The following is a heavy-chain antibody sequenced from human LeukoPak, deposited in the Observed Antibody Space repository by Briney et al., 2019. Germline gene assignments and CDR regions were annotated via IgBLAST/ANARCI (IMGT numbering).Heavy chain of an antibody. J-gene: IGHJ6*03. CDR2: INEDGSEI. CDR3: AKDKGDPEGYYYMDV. CDR1: GFTFSRSW. Sequence: GGSLRLSCAASGFTFSRSWMTWVRQAPGKGLEWVASINEDGSEIHYVDSVKGRFTISRDNAKNSLYLQMNSLRAEDTALYYCAKDKGDPEGYYYMDVWGKGTTVTISS. V-gene: IGHV3-7*03. D-gene: IGHD2-21*02.